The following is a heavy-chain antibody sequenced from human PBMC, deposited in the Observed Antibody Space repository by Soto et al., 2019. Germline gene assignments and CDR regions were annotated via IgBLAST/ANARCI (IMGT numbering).Heavy chain of an antibody. V-gene: IGHV3-23*01. CDR2: ISVSGGST. J-gene: IGHJ6*02. Sequence: GGSLRLSCAASGFTFSSYAMSWVRQAPGKGLEWVSAISVSGGSTYYADSVKGRFTISRDNSKNTLYLQMNSLRAEDTAVYYCGKAGYCSSTSCYDYYYYGMDVWGQGTTVTVSS. CDR1: GFTFSSYA. D-gene: IGHD2-2*01. CDR3: GKAGYCSSTSCYDYYYYGMDV.